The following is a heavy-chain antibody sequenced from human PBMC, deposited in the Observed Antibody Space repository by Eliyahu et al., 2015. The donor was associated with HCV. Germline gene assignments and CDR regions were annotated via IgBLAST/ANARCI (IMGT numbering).Heavy chain of an antibody. CDR2: ISWNSGSI. V-gene: IGHV3-9*01. CDR1: GFTFDDYA. CDR3: AKDKGRLTVIPFDY. D-gene: IGHD4-17*01. J-gene: IGHJ4*02. Sequence: EVQLVESGGGLVQPGRSLRLSCAASGFTFDDYAMHWVRQAPGKGLEGVSGISWNSGSIGYADSVKGRFTISRDNAKNSLYLQMNSLRAEDTALYYCAKDKGRLTVIPFDYWGQGTLVTVSS.